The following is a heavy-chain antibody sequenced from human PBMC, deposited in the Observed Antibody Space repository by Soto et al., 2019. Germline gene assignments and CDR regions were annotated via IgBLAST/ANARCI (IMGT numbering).Heavy chain of an antibody. J-gene: IGHJ3*02. CDR1: GGSISSYY. V-gene: IGHV4-59*01. CDR3: ARDAYGDYSRAFDI. Sequence: PSETLSLTCTVSGGSISSYYWSWIRQPPGEGLEWIGYIYYSGSTNYNPSLKSRVTISVDTSKNQFSLKLSSVTAADTAVYYCARDAYGDYSRAFDIWGQGTMVTVSS. CDR2: IYYSGST. D-gene: IGHD4-17*01.